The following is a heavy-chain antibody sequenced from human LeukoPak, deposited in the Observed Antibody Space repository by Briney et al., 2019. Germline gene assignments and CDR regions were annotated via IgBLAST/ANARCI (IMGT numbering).Heavy chain of an antibody. Sequence: SETLSLTCTVSGGAIRSHYWNWIRQPAGKGLEWIGRIYSSGYANDNPFLKSRITMSVDMSKNQFSLRLNSVTAADTAVYYCARGEHSVDSWGQGMLVTVSS. CDR1: GGAIRSHY. CDR3: ARGEHSVDS. J-gene: IGHJ4*02. CDR2: IYSSGYA. V-gene: IGHV4-4*07. D-gene: IGHD1/OR15-1a*01.